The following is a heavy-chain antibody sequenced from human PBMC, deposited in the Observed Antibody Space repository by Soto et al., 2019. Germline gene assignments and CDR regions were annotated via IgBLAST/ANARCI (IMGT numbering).Heavy chain of an antibody. D-gene: IGHD6-6*01. V-gene: IGHV1-8*01. CDR3: ARGHISSTKNWLDP. J-gene: IGHJ5*02. CDR2: MNPNSGNT. CDR1: GYTFTSYH. Sequence: QVQLVQSGAEVKKPGASVKVSCKGSGYTFTSYHINWVRQATGPGLEWMGWMNPNSGNTGYAQTLQGRVTMTWDTSISTAYMELSSLRFEDTAMYYCARGHISSTKNWLDPWGQGTLVTVSS.